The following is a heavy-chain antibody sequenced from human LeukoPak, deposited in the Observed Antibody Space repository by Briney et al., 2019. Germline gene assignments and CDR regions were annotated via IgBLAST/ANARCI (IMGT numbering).Heavy chain of an antibody. D-gene: IGHD6-13*01. CDR1: GFTFSTNY. J-gene: IGHJ4*02. Sequence: RGSLRLSCAASGFTFSTNYMIWVRQAPGWGLEWVSVIYSGGTTYYADSVRDRSTISRDNSKNTLYLQMDSLRAEDTAVYYCARGPPYGSSWYGINYWGQGTLVTVSS. CDR3: ARGPPYGSSWYGINY. CDR2: IYSGGTT. V-gene: IGHV3-66*01.